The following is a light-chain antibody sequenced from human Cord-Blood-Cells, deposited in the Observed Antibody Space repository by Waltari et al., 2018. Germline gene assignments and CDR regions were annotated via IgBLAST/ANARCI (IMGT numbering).Light chain of an antibody. J-gene: IGLJ3*02. CDR1: SSDVGSYNL. CDR2: EGR. Sequence: QSALTQPASVSGSPGQSITISCTGTSSDVGSYNLVSWYQQHPGKAPKLMIYEGRKRPAGVSNRFSGSKSGNTAFLTIFGLQAEDEADYYCCSYAGSSTWVFGGGTKLTVL. CDR3: CSYAGSSTWV. V-gene: IGLV2-23*01.